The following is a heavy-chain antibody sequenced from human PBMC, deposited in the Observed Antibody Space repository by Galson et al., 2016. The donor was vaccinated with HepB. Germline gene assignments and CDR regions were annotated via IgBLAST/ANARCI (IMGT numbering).Heavy chain of an antibody. D-gene: IGHD1-1*01. Sequence: SLRLSCAASGFTFSNYVMTWVRQSPGKGLEWVSRIGGPGRSKDYADSVNGRFTIFRDNSKNTLYLQIDSLRSEDTAVYYCAKAFTTADNFYQFGMDVWGKGTTVTFSS. CDR1: GFTFSNYV. CDR3: AKAFTTADNFYQFGMDV. V-gene: IGHV3-23*01. CDR2: IGGPGRSK. J-gene: IGHJ6*04.